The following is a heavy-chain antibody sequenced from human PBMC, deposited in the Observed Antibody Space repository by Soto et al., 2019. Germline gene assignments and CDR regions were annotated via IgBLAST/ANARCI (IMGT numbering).Heavy chain of an antibody. Sequence: ASVKVSCKASGYTFTSYYMHWVRQAPGQGLEWMGIINPSGGSTSYAQKFQGRVTMTRDTSTSTVYMELSSLRSEDTAVYYCARNSVVVVTFYGMDGWGQGTTVTVSS. CDR1: GYTFTSYY. CDR2: INPSGGST. CDR3: ARNSVVVVTFYGMDG. V-gene: IGHV1-46*01. J-gene: IGHJ6*02. D-gene: IGHD2-21*02.